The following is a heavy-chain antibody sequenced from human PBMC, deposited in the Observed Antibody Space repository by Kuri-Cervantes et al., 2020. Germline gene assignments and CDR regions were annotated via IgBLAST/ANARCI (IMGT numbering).Heavy chain of an antibody. V-gene: IGHV3-30*03. J-gene: IGHJ4*02. D-gene: IGHD2-21*01. Sequence: GGSLRLSCAASGFTFSSYSMTWVRQAPGKGLEWVAIISDDGTDKRYVDSVKGRFSISRDNSENTLYLQMNSLRDEGTAVYYCARAASCGSSCYIIDSWGQGTLVTVSS. CDR2: ISDDGTDK. CDR3: ARAASCGSSCYIIDS. CDR1: GFTFSSYS.